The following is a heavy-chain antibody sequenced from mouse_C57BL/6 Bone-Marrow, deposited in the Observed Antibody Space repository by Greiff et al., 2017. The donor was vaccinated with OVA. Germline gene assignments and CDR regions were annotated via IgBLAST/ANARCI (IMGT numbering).Heavy chain of an antibody. J-gene: IGHJ2*01. D-gene: IGHD1-1*01. CDR2: IYPGDGDT. CDR3: LYGYGSSPYYFDY. CDR1: GYAFSSYW. V-gene: IGHV1-80*01. Sequence: VQLQQSGAELVKPGASVKISCKASGYAFSSYWMNWVKQRPGKGLEWIGQIYPGDGDTNYNGKFKGKATLTADESSSTAYMQLSSLTSEDSAVYFCLYGYGSSPYYFDYWGQGTTLTVSS.